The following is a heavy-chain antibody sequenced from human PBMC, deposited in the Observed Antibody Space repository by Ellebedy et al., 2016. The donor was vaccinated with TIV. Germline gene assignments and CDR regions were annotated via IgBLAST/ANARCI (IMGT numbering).Heavy chain of an antibody. V-gene: IGHV3-30*04. Sequence: GESLKISXAASGFTFSSYAMHWVRQAPGKGLEWVAVISYDGSNKYYADSVKGRFTISRDNSKNTLYLQMNSLRAEDTAVYYCARGRVRSSGWYFDYWGQGTLVTVSS. D-gene: IGHD6-19*01. J-gene: IGHJ4*02. CDR2: ISYDGSNK. CDR1: GFTFSSYA. CDR3: ARGRVRSSGWYFDY.